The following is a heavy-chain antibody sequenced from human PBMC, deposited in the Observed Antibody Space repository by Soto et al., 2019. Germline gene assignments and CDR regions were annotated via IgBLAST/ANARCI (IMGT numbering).Heavy chain of an antibody. Sequence: SETLSLTCAVSGYSISSGYYWGWIRQPPGKGLEWIGSIYHSGSTYYNPSLKSRVTISVDTSKNQFSLKLSSVTAADTAVYYCARGVAGQLTYYYYGMDVWGQGTTVTVS. CDR2: IYHSGST. CDR3: ARGVAGQLTYYYYGMDV. J-gene: IGHJ6*02. D-gene: IGHD3-10*01. CDR1: GYSISSGYY. V-gene: IGHV4-38-2*01.